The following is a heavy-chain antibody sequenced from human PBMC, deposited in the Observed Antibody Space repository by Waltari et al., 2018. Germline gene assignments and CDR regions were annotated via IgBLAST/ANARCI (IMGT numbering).Heavy chain of an antibody. CDR3: ARGGYDSSGYYYVRSGNFDY. J-gene: IGHJ4*02. D-gene: IGHD3-22*01. Sequence: QVQLQESGPGLVKPSETLSLTCTVSGGSISSYYWSWIRQPAGKGLEWIGRIYTSGSTNYNPSLKSRVTMSVDTSKNQFSLKLSSVTAADTAVYYCARGGYDSSGYYYVRSGNFDYWGQGTLVTVSS. CDR2: IYTSGST. CDR1: GGSISSYY. V-gene: IGHV4-4*07.